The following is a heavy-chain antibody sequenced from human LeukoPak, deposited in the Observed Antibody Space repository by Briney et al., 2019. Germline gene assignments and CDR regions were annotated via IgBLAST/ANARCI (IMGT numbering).Heavy chain of an antibody. V-gene: IGHV4-39*01. CDR3: ARHPYQLLWLSWFDP. Sequence: SETLSLTCTVSGGSSSSSRYYWGWIRQPPGKGLEWIGSIYYSGSTYYNPSLKSRVTISVDTSKDQFSLKLSSVTAADTAVYYCARHPYQLLWLSWFDPWGQGTLVTVSS. J-gene: IGHJ5*02. CDR1: GGSSSSSRYY. D-gene: IGHD2-2*01. CDR2: IYYSGST.